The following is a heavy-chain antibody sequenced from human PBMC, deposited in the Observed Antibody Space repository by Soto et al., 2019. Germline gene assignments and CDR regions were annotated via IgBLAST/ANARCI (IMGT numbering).Heavy chain of an antibody. CDR3: AKNQERELPRVIDF. CDR1: GLTFSNYT. D-gene: IGHD1-7*01. Sequence: GGSPRLSCATSGLTFSNYTMSWVRQAPGGGLEWVSSXXGXXSXTXXXDXXXGRFTISRDRSKNTLYLQMSSLRAEDTALYYCAKNQERELPRVIDFWGQGTLLTASS. V-gene: IGHV3-23*01. CDR2: XXGXXSXT. J-gene: IGHJ4*02.